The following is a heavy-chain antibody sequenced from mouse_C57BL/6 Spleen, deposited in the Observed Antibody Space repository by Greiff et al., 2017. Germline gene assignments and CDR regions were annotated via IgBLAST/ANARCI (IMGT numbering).Heavy chain of an antibody. CDR1: GYTFTSYW. J-gene: IGHJ1*03. V-gene: IGHV1-69*01. CDR3: ARQTTVVARYFDV. D-gene: IGHD1-1*01. Sequence: QVQLQQPGAELVMPGASVKLSCKASGYTFTSYWMHWVKQRPGQGLEWIGEIDPSDSYTNYNQKFKGKSTLTVDKSSSTAYMQLSSLTSEDSAVYYCARQTTVVARYFDVLGTGTTVTVSS. CDR2: IDPSDSYT.